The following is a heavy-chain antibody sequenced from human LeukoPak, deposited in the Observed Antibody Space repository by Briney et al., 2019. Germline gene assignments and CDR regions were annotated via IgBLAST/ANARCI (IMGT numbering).Heavy chain of an antibody. Sequence: GGSLRLSCAASGFTFSSYAMHWVRQAPGKGLEWVAVISYDGSNKYYADSVKGRFTISRDNSKNTLYLQTNSLRAEDTAVYYCAKDLSSSWFDYWGQGTLVTVSS. CDR2: ISYDGSNK. CDR1: GFTFSSYA. CDR3: AKDLSSSWFDY. J-gene: IGHJ4*02. V-gene: IGHV3-30-3*01. D-gene: IGHD6-13*01.